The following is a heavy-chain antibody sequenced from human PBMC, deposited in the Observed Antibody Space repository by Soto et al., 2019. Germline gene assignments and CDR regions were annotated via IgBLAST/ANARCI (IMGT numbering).Heavy chain of an antibody. CDR3: AREFPWTPLYGMDV. D-gene: IGHD3-3*01. J-gene: IGHJ6*02. V-gene: IGHV3-74*01. Sequence: PGPSLRLPCAASGFSCSSYWMHCVRQAPGKRLVWVSRINSDGSSTSYADSVKGRFTISRDNAKNTLYLQMNSLRAEDTAVYYCAREFPWTPLYGMDVWGQGTTVTVSS. CDR2: INSDGSST. CDR1: GFSCSSYW.